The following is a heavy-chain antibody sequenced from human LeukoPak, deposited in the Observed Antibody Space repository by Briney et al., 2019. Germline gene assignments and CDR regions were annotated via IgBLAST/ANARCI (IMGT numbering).Heavy chain of an antibody. CDR1: GYSIRNGYF. CDR3: AREGRLGYCSSTSCPEFDAFDI. Sequence: SETLSLTCTVSGYSIRNGYFWGWVRQSPVKGLEWIGNIHQSGSTSYNPSLKSRVTISVDTSKNQFSLKLSSVTAADTAVYYCAREGRLGYCSSTSCPEFDAFDIWGQGTMVTVSS. D-gene: IGHD2-2*01. J-gene: IGHJ3*02. V-gene: IGHV4-38-2*02. CDR2: IHQSGST.